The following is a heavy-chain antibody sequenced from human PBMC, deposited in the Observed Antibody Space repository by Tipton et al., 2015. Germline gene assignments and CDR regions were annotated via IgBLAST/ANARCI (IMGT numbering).Heavy chain of an antibody. CDR2: IQYSGST. J-gene: IGHJ4*02. V-gene: IGHV4-59*08. CDR3: ACQDYDSLTRDYQTVDY. Sequence: GLVKPSETLSLTCTVSGVSISKYYWSWIRQPPGKELEWIGYIQYSGSTNYSPSLKSRVTISADTSKTQFSLRLSSVTAADTAVYYCACQDYDSLTRDYQTVDYWGQGTLVTVSS. CDR1: GVSISKYY. D-gene: IGHD3-9*01.